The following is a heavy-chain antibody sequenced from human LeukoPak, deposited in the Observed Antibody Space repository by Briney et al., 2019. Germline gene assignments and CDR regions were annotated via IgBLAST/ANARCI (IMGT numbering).Heavy chain of an antibody. CDR2: IYYSGST. Sequence: PSETLSLTCTVSGGSISSSSYYWGWIRQPPGKGLEWIGSIYYSGSTYYNPSLKSRVTISVDTSKNQFSLKLSSVTAADTAVYYCANSANYGGNSGFFDYWGQGTLVTVSS. J-gene: IGHJ4*02. CDR1: GGSISSSSYY. V-gene: IGHV4-39*01. CDR3: ANSANYGGNSGFFDY. D-gene: IGHD4-23*01.